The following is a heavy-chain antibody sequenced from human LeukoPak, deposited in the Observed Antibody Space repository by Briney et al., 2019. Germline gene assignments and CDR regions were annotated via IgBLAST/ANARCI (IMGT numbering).Heavy chain of an antibody. J-gene: IGHJ3*02. CDR3: AKVGGRGKYFDAFDI. CDR1: GFTFSSYA. D-gene: IGHD2/OR15-2a*01. CDR2: ISGSGVST. V-gene: IGHV3-23*01. Sequence: TGGSLRLSCAASGFTFSSYAMSWVRQAPGKGLEWVSSISGSGVSTYYADSVKGRFTISRDNSKNTLYLQMNSLRAEDTAVYYCAKVGGRGKYFDAFDIWGQGTMLTVSS.